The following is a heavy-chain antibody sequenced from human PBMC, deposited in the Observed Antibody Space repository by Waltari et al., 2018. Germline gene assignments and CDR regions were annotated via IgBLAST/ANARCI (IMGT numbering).Heavy chain of an antibody. CDR2: IWYDGSNK. Sequence: QVQLVESGGGVVQPGRSLRLSCAASGFTFRSYGLHWVRQAPGKGLEWVAVIWYDGSNKYYADSVKGRFTISRDNSKNTLYLQMNSLRAEDTAVYYCARGRGYCSSTSCSLDYWGQGTLVTVSS. V-gene: IGHV3-33*01. CDR1: GFTFRSYG. J-gene: IGHJ4*02. CDR3: ARGRGYCSSTSCSLDY. D-gene: IGHD2-2*01.